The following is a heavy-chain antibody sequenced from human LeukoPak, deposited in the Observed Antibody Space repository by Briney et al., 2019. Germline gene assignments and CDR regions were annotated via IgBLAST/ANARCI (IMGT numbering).Heavy chain of an antibody. CDR1: GFTFTDHY. CDR3: VREGEGPLSKDFDY. V-gene: IGHV1-2*02. D-gene: IGHD2/OR15-2a*01. J-gene: IGHJ4*02. CDR2: IGPHSTFT. Sequence: ASMKVSCKSSGFTFTDHYIHWVRQGPGQGLEWMGYIGPHSTFTSSPQEFQGRVTMTRDASMSTAYMELTRLASDDTAVYYCVREGEGPLSKDFDYWGQGTLVTVSS.